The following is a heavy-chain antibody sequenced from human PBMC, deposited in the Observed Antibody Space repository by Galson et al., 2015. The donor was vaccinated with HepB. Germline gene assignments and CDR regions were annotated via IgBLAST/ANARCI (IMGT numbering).Heavy chain of an antibody. D-gene: IGHD1-1*01. V-gene: IGHV3-23*01. Sequence: SLRLSCAASGFTFNNYAMSWVRQAPGKGLEWVSIISGSGGSTHYADSVEGRFTISRDNSKNTLYVQMNSLRAEDTAVYYCARGSGGGYHWGTPDYWGQGTLVTVSS. CDR3: ARGSGGGYHWGTPDY. CDR2: ISGSGGST. J-gene: IGHJ4*02. CDR1: GFTFNNYA.